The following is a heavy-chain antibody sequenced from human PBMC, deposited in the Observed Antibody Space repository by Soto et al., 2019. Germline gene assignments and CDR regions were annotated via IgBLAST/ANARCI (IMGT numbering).Heavy chain of an antibody. Sequence: GGSLRLSCAASGFTFSSYAMHWVRQAPGKGLEWVAVISYDGSNKYYADSVKGRFTISRDNSKNTLYLQMNSLRAEDTAVYYCASSIAAAGNYFDYWGQGTLVTVSS. CDR3: ASSIAAAGNYFDY. V-gene: IGHV3-30-3*01. CDR2: ISYDGSNK. D-gene: IGHD6-13*01. J-gene: IGHJ4*02. CDR1: GFTFSSYA.